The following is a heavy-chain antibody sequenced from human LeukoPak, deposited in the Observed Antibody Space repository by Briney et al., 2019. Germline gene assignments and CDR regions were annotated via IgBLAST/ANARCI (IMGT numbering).Heavy chain of an antibody. CDR3: TRENFEGAPYYYYYMDV. CDR2: IRSKTYGGTT. D-gene: IGHD1-26*01. J-gene: IGHJ6*03. V-gene: IGHV3-49*04. CDR1: GFTFSSYS. Sequence: QAGGSLRLSCAASGFTFSSYSMNWVRQAPGKGLEWIGFIRSKTYGGTTEYAASVKGRLTISRDDSKNIAYLQMNSLTTEDTAVYYCTRENFEGAPYYYYYMDVWGKGTTVTISS.